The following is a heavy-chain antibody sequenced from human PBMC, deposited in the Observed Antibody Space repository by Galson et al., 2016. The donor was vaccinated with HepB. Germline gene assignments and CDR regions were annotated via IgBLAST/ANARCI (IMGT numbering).Heavy chain of an antibody. J-gene: IGHJ5*02. CDR1: GFTFSTYW. Sequence: SLRLSCAASGFTFSTYWVNWVRQAPGKGLEWVGFISSKAYGGTTEFAASVKDRFTISRDDSKSIAYLQMNSLKIEDTAVYYCTDGGGIAAAARGLNHWGQGTLVTVSS. V-gene: IGHV3-49*04. CDR3: TDGGGIAAAARGLNH. D-gene: IGHD6-13*01. CDR2: ISSKAYGGTT.